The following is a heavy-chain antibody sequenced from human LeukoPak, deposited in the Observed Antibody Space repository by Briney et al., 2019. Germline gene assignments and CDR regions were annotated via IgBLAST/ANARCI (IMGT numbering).Heavy chain of an antibody. J-gene: IGHJ4*02. Sequence: GRSLRLSCAASGFSLSTHSLTWVRQAPGKGLQWVATINHDGSEKDYVDSVKGRFTISRDNAENSLYLQLNSLRAEDTAIYYCARGSGWLDYWGQGTLVTVSS. CDR2: INHDGSEK. V-gene: IGHV3-7*03. D-gene: IGHD6-19*01. CDR1: GFSLSTHS. CDR3: ARGSGWLDY.